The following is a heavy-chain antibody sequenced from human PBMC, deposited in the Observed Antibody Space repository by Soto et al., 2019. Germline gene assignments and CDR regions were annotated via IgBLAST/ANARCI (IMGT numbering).Heavy chain of an antibody. CDR2: INYIGST. D-gene: IGHD2-2*02. V-gene: IGHV4-59*01. CDR1: GGSIRSYY. CDR3: ARAVPAAIFSYYGMDV. Sequence: SETLSLTCTVSGGSIRSYYWSCIRQSPGKGLEWIGYINYIGSTKYNPSLKSRVNISVDTSKNQFFLKLSSVTAADTALYYCARAVPAAIFSYYGMDVWGQGTTVTVSS. J-gene: IGHJ6*02.